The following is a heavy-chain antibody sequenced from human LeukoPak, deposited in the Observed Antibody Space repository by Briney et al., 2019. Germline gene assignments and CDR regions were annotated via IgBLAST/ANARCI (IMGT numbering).Heavy chain of an antibody. CDR2: ISSNGGST. D-gene: IGHD2-21*01. CDR3: ARSVVVIATPDYYYYMDV. V-gene: IGHV3-64*01. Sequence: SGGSLRLSCAASGFTFSSYAMHWVRQAPGKGLEYVSAISSNGGSTYYANSVKGRFTISRDNSKNTLYLQMGSLRAEDMAMYYCARSVVVIATPDYYYYMDVWGKGTTVTVSS. J-gene: IGHJ6*03. CDR1: GFTFSSYA.